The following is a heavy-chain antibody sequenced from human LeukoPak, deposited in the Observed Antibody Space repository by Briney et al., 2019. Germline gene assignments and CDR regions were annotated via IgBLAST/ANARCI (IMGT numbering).Heavy chain of an antibody. V-gene: IGHV3-21*01. Sequence: PGGSLRLPCAASGFTFSSYSMNWVRQAPGKGLEWVSSISSSSSYIYYADSVKGRFTISRDNAKNSLYLQMNSLRAEDTAVYYCARDYAPIYYGSGSSNWFDPWGQGTLVTVSS. J-gene: IGHJ5*02. CDR2: ISSSSSYI. CDR1: GFTFSSYS. D-gene: IGHD3-10*01. CDR3: ARDYAPIYYGSGSSNWFDP.